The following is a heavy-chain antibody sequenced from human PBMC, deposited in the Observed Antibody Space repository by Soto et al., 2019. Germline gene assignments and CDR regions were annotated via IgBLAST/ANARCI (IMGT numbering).Heavy chain of an antibody. J-gene: IGHJ3*02. V-gene: IGHV4-30-2*01. CDR3: ARWMRSRCYFRSFDI. CDR2: ISHSGIA. Sequence: NPSETLALTCAVSGGSISSGAYSWSWIRKRPGKGLERIAFISHSGIADYNPSLKTRVTISVDVSKHQFSLRLSSVTAADTAMYYCARWMRSRCYFRSFDIWGQGTMVTVSS. CDR1: GGSISSGAYS. D-gene: IGHD3-22*01.